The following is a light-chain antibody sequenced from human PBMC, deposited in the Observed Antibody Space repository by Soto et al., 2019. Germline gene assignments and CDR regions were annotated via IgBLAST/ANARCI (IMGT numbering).Light chain of an antibody. J-gene: IGKJ1*01. V-gene: IGKV1-39*01. CDR1: QNINSQ. CDR2: GAF. CDR3: QQTYIIPRT. Sequence: DIQMTQSPPSLSASVGDSVTITCRASQNINSQLNWNQQKPGRAPQLLIYGAFTLQSGVPSRFSGRGSGTDFTLTISSLQHEDFASYYCQQTYIIPRTFGQGTKVEIK.